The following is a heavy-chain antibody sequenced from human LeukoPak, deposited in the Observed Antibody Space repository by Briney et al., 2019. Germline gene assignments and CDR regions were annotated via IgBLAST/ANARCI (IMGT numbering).Heavy chain of an antibody. D-gene: IGHD2-15*01. CDR3: ARDRRYSTFDY. Sequence: GGSLRLSCAASGFPFSSFWMSWVRQAPGKGLEWVANMKEDGGELSYVDSVKGRFTISRDNAKNSLCLQMNSLRVDDTAVYYCARDRRYSTFDYWGQGTLVTVSS. CDR2: MKEDGGEL. V-gene: IGHV3-7*01. J-gene: IGHJ4*02. CDR1: GFPFSSFW.